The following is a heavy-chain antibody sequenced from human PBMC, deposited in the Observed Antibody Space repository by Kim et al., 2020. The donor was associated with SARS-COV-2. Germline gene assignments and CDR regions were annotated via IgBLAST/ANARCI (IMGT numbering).Heavy chain of an antibody. CDR3: AKTLRIAAAGKFDP. D-gene: IGHD6-13*01. V-gene: IGHV3-23*01. J-gene: IGHJ5*02. Sequence: ADPVKGRFTISRDNSKNTLYLQMNSLRAEDTAVYYCAKTLRIAAAGKFDPWGQGTLVTVSS.